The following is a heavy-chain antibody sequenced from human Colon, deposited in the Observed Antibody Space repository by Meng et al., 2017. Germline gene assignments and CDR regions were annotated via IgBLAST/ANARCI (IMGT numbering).Heavy chain of an antibody. V-gene: IGHV4-4*07. J-gene: IGHJ5*02. Sequence: HLTESVPGLVKPSETLSRTCTFSGGDMRWSYLNWIRQPAGKGLEWIGHIYSSGSTNYNPSLKSRVTISVDSSKNQISLNLTSVTAADTAVYFCARVQRFCTGGICSNWFDPWGQGTLVTVSS. CDR2: IYSSGST. CDR1: GGDMRWSY. CDR3: ARVQRFCTGGICSNWFDP. D-gene: IGHD2-15*01.